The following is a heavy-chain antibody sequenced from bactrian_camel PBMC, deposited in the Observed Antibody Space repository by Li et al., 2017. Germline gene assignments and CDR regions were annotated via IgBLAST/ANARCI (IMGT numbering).Heavy chain of an antibody. CDR1: PHTFNRFC. CDR2: IYIDTDIT. CDR3: AAARAGRSLYRLQDKEYNY. V-gene: IGHV3-2*01. Sequence: HVQLVESGGGSVQAGGSLRLSCAQSPHTFNRFCMAWFRQAPGKEREGVACIYIDTDITTYDASVKGRFTISQEKAKNTMYLQMNSLKPEDTAIYYCAAARAGRSLYRLQDKEYNYWGQGTQVTVS. J-gene: IGHJ4*01.